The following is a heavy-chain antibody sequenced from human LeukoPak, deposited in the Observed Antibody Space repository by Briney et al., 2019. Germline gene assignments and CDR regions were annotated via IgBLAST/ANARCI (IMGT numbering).Heavy chain of an antibody. D-gene: IGHD3-10*01. CDR2: IYTSGST. CDR1: RGSMSSGSYY. CDR3: ARESGNYYYYYYMDV. J-gene: IGHJ6*03. V-gene: IGHV4-61*02. Sequence: SATLSLTCTVSRGSMSSGSYYWRLIRQPAGKGLEWIGRIYTSGSTNYTTSLTSRVTISVHTSKNQFSLKLSSVTAADTAVYYCARESGNYYYYYYMDVWGKGTTVTVSS.